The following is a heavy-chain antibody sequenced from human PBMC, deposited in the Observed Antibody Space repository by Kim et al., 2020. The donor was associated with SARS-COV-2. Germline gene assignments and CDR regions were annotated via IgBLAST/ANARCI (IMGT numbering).Heavy chain of an antibody. CDR3: ARDGWNIITYYYYYGMDV. CDR1: DFVVSNYY. CDR2: IYTGGKI. J-gene: IGHJ6*02. D-gene: IGHD1-1*01. Sequence: GGSLRLSCAASDFVVSNYYMTWVRQAPGKGLEWLSVIYTGGKIDYADSVKGRFTMFRDNSRNTVDLQMTRLRAEDTAIYYCARDGWNIITYYYYYGMDVWGQGTPVTVSS. V-gene: IGHV3-53*01.